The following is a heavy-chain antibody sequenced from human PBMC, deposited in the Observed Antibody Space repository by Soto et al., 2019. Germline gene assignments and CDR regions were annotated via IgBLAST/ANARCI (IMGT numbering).Heavy chain of an antibody. CDR2: INHSGST. Sequence: SETLSLTCAVYGGSFSGYYWSWIRQPPGKGLEWIGEINHSGSTNYNPSHKSRVTISVDTSKNQFSLKLSCVTAADTAVYYCARSHREYYDFWSGYYNWFDPWGQGTLVTVSS. CDR3: ARSHREYYDFWSGYYNWFDP. V-gene: IGHV4-34*01. D-gene: IGHD3-3*01. J-gene: IGHJ5*02. CDR1: GGSFSGYY.